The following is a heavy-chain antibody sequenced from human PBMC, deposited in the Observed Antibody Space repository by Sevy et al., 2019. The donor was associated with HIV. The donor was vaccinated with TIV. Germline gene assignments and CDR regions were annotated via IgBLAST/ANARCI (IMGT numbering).Heavy chain of an antibody. CDR2: IYSGGST. D-gene: IGHD6-13*01. J-gene: IGHJ4*02. CDR1: GFTVSSNY. CDR3: AREGTAGPFDY. Sequence: GGSLRLSCAASGFTVSSNYMSWVRRAPGKGLEWVSAIYSGGSTYYADSVKGRFTISRDNSKNTLYLQMNSLRAEDTAVYYCAREGTAGPFDYWGQGTLVTVSS. V-gene: IGHV3-53*01.